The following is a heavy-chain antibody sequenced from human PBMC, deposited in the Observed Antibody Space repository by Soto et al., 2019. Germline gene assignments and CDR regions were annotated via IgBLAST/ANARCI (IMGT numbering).Heavy chain of an antibody. Sequence: QVQLVESGGDLVKRGGSLRLSCAASGYTFSDYYMSWIRQAPGKGLEWISYIDTSSTKIYYADSVKGRFIISRDNANNSPYLEMNSLGDEDTAVYYCASHYDMWSGYLSPVDYWGQGSLVTVSS. CDR1: GYTFSDYY. CDR3: ASHYDMWSGYLSPVDY. CDR2: IDTSSTKI. D-gene: IGHD3-3*01. J-gene: IGHJ4*02. V-gene: IGHV3-11*01.